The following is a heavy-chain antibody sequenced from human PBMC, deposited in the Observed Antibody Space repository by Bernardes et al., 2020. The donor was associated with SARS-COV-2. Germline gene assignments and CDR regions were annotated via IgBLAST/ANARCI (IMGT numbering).Heavy chain of an antibody. CDR3: ARAQYYYDSSGRIAADAFDI. CDR2: IWYDGSNK. V-gene: IGHV3-33*01. Sequence: GGSLRLSCAASGFTFSSYGMHWVRQAPGKGLEWVAVIWYDGSNKCYADSVKGRFTISRDKSKNTLYLQMNSLRAEDTAVYYCARAQYYYDSSGRIAADAFDIWGQGTMVTVSS. CDR1: GFTFSSYG. D-gene: IGHD3-22*01. J-gene: IGHJ3*02.